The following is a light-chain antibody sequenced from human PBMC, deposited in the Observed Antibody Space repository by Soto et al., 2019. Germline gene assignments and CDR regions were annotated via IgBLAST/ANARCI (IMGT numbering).Light chain of an antibody. CDR2: KAS. J-gene: IGKJ1*01. Sequence: DIQLTQSPSTLCGCVGDRVALTGLASQTISSRLAWTQQKPGKAPKLLIYKASTLKSGVPSRFSGSGSGTEFTLTISSLQPDDFATYYCQHYNSYSEAFGQGTKVDI. CDR3: QHYNSYSEA. V-gene: IGKV1-5*03. CDR1: QTISSR.